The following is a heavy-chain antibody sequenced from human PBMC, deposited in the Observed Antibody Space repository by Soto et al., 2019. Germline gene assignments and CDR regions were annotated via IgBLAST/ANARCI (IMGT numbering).Heavy chain of an antibody. Sequence: EVQLLESGGGLVQPGGSLRLSCAASGFTFSDYWMHWVRQAPGEGLVWVSRINSNGRTISYADSVKGRFTISRDNAKNTVYLQMNSLRAEDKAMYYCASSRIFRLDYWGQGALVTVSS. V-gene: IGHV3-74*01. CDR3: ASSRIFRLDY. D-gene: IGHD3-9*01. J-gene: IGHJ4*02. CDR2: INSNGRTI. CDR1: GFTFSDYW.